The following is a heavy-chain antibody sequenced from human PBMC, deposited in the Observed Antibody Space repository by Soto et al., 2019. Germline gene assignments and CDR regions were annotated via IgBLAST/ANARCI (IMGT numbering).Heavy chain of an antibody. CDR1: GGSISSGGYY. CDR2: IYYIGST. J-gene: IGHJ4*02. Sequence: QVQLQESGPGLVKPSQTLSLTCTVSGGSISSGGYYWSWIRQHPGKGLEWIGYIYYIGSTYYNPSPKSRVTISVDTSKNQFSLKLSSVTAADTAVYYCARGAVYYDSSGYFSYWGQGTLVTVSS. CDR3: ARGAVYYDSSGYFSY. V-gene: IGHV4-31*03. D-gene: IGHD3-22*01.